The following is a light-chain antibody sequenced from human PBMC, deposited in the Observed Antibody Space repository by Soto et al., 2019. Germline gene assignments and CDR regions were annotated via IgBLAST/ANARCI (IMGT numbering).Light chain of an antibody. CDR3: QQYNNWPPWT. CDR1: QSVSSN. V-gene: IGKV3-15*01. J-gene: IGKJ1*01. Sequence: EIVMTQSPATLSVSPGERATLSCRASQSVSSNLAWYQQKPGQAPRLLIYGASTRATGIPARFSGSGSGTEFTLTISSLQSEDFAVYYCQQYNNWPPWTFGQGTQLEIK. CDR2: GAS.